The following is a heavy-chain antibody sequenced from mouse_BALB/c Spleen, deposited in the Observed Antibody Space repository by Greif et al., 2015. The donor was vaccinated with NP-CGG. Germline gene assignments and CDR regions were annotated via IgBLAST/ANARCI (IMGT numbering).Heavy chain of an antibody. CDR2: INPSTGYT. D-gene: IGHD3-3*01. CDR3: ARVGAMDY. CDR1: GYTFTSYW. J-gene: IGHJ4*01. V-gene: IGHV1-7*01. Sequence: VQLQQSGAELAKPGASVKMSCKASGYTFTSYWMHWVKQRPGQGLEWIGYINPSTGYTEYNQKFKDKATLTADKSSSTAYMQLSSLTSEDSAVYYCARVGAMDYWGQGTSVTVSS.